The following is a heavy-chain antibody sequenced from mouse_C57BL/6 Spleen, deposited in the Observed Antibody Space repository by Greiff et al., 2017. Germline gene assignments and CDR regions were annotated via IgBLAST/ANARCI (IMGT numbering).Heavy chain of an antibody. CDR2: IYPGRGST. V-gene: IGHV1-55*01. D-gene: IGHD3-2*01. J-gene: IGHJ4*01. CDR1: GYTFTSYW. Sequence: QVHVKQSGAELVKPGASVKMSCKASGYTFTSYWITWVKQRPGQGLEWIGDIYPGRGSTNYNEKFKSKATLTVDTSSSTAYMQLSSLTSDDSAVYYCADRDGEYYAMDYWGQGTSVTVSS. CDR3: ADRDGEYYAMDY.